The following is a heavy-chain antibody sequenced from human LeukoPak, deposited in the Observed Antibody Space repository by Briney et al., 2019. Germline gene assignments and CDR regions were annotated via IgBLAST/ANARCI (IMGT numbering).Heavy chain of an antibody. J-gene: IGHJ5*02. V-gene: IGHV1-69*04. D-gene: IGHD3-10*01. CDR1: GGTFSSYA. CDR2: IIPILGIA. Sequence: GASVKVSCKASGGTFSSYAISWVRQAPGQGLEWMGRIIPILGIANYAQKFQGRVTITADKSTSTAYMELSSLRSEDTAVYYWAREGLLWFGELPTGGSRFDPWGQGTLVTVSS. CDR3: AREGLLWFGELPTGGSRFDP.